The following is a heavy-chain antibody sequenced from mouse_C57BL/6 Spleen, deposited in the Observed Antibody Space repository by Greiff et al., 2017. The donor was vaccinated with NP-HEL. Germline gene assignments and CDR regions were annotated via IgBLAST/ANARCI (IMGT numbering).Heavy chain of an antibody. CDR3: ARHDYYGSRGDMDY. Sequence: EVQLVESGGGLVQPGGSLKLSCAASGFTFSDYYMYWVRQTPEKRLEWVAYISNGGGSPYYTDTVKGRFTISRDNATTTLYLQMKRLKPEDTDMYYCARHDYYGSRGDMDYWGQGTSVTVSS. D-gene: IGHD1-1*01. CDR1: GFTFSDYY. V-gene: IGHV5-12*01. CDR2: ISNGGGSP. J-gene: IGHJ4*01.